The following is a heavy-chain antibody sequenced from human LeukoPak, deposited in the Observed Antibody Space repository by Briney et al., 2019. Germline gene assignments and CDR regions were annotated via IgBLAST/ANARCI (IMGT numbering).Heavy chain of an antibody. CDR3: PTDLRRGYSLSY. CDR2: IKSNTDGGTA. CDR1: GFTFSNAW. J-gene: IGHJ4*02. D-gene: IGHD5-18*01. V-gene: IGHV3-15*01. Sequence: GGSLRLSCAASGFTFSNAWMSWVRQAPGKGLEWVGRIKSNTDGGTADYAAPVKGRFTISRDDSKNTLYLQMNSLRTEDPAVYYCPTDLRRGYSLSYWGQGTLVTVSS.